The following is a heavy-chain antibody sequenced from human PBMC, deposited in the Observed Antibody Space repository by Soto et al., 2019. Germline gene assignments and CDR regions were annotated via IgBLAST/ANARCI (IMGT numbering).Heavy chain of an antibody. CDR1: GGSFSGYY. J-gene: IGHJ1*01. D-gene: IGHD4-17*01. Sequence: SETLSLTCAVYGGSFSGYYWSWIRQPPGKGLEWIGEINHSGSTNYNPSLKSRVTISVDTSKNQFSLKLSSVTAADTAVYYCARVNYGAKYFQHWGQGTLVTVSS. CDR3: ARVNYGAKYFQH. V-gene: IGHV4-34*01. CDR2: INHSGST.